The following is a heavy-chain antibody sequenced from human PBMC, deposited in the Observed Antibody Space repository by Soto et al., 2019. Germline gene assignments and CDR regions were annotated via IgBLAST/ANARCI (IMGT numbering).Heavy chain of an antibody. CDR2: INSNGYS. V-gene: IGHV4-59*12. CDR1: GGSITYY. J-gene: IGHJ6*02. D-gene: IGHD5-18*01. CDR3: AREGRWGYSYGYYYYYGMDV. Sequence: PSETLSLTCTVSGGSITYYFSWMRLSPGKGLEWIGYINSNGYSSYNPSLKSRVTLSVDTSKNQFSLQLNSVTPEDTAVYYCAREGRWGYSYGYYYYYGMDVWGQGTTVTVSS.